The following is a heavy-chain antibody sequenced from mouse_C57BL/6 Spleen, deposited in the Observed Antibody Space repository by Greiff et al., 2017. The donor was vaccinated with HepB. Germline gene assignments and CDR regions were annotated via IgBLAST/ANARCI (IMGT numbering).Heavy chain of an antibody. CDR1: GFTFSSYA. J-gene: IGHJ2*01. CDR3: TRGENYDYYYFDY. D-gene: IGHD2-4*01. CDR2: ISSGGDYI. V-gene: IGHV5-9-1*02. Sequence: EVQGVESGEGLVKPGGSLKLSCAASGFTFSSYAMSWVRQTPEKRLEWVAYISSGGDYIYYADTVKGRFTISRDNARNTLYLQMSSLKSEDTAMYYFTRGENYDYYYFDYWGQGTTLTVSS.